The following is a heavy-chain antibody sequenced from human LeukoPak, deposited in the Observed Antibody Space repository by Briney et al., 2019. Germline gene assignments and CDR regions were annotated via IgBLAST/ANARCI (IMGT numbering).Heavy chain of an antibody. CDR3: ASYGSGSSYLNYFEY. V-gene: IGHV3-23*01. Sequence: GGSLRLSCAPSGFTFRSYGLSWVRQAPGKGLEWVSGISGRGDSTYYADSVKGRFTISRDNSKNTLYLQMNSLRAEDTAVYFCASYGSGSSYLNYFEYWGQGTLLTVSS. D-gene: IGHD3-10*01. CDR1: GFTFRSYG. CDR2: ISGRGDST. J-gene: IGHJ4*02.